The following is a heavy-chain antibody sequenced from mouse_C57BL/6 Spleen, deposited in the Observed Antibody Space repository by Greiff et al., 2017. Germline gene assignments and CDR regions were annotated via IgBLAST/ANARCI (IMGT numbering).Heavy chain of an antibody. CDR3: TREGTTTDY. CDR1: GYTFTDYD. J-gene: IGHJ2*01. Sequence: VQLQQSGAELVRPGASVTLSCKASGYTFTDYDMHWVKQTPVHGLEWIGAIDPETGGTAYNQKFKGKAILTADKSSSTAYMELRSLTSEDSAVYYCTREGTTTDYWGQGTTLTVSS. D-gene: IGHD5-5*01. V-gene: IGHV1-15*01. CDR2: IDPETGGT.